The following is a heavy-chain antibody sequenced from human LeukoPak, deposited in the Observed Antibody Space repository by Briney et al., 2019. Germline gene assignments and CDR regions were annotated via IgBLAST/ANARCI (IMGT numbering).Heavy chain of an antibody. Sequence: GGSLRLSCAASGFTFSSYGMHWVRQAPGQGLEWVAVISYDGSNKYYADSVKGRFTISRDNSKNTLYLQMNSLRAEDTAVYYCAKDLSYSGSYSSAFDIWGQGTMVTVSS. J-gene: IGHJ3*02. CDR1: GFTFSSYG. V-gene: IGHV3-30*18. CDR3: AKDLSYSGSYSSAFDI. CDR2: ISYDGSNK. D-gene: IGHD1-26*01.